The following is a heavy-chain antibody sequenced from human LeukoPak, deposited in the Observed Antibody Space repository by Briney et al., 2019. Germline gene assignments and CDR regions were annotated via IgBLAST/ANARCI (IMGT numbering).Heavy chain of an antibody. CDR2: INPNSGDT. V-gene: IGHV1-2*02. J-gene: IGHJ4*02. CDR3: ARGWGGVVLAY. D-gene: IGHD3-16*01. CDR1: GYTFTGYY. Sequence: ASVKVSCKASGYTFTGYYMHWVRQAPGQGLEWMGWINPNSGDTNYAQKFQGRVTMTRDTSISTAYMELSRLRSDDTAVYYCARGWGGVVLAYWGQGTLVTVSS.